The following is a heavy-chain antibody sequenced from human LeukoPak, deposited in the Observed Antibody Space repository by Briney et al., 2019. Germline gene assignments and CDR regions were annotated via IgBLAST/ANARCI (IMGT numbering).Heavy chain of an antibody. V-gene: IGHV4-39*07. J-gene: IGHJ4*02. D-gene: IGHD1-26*01. CDR2: INYRGTT. Sequence: SETLSLTCTVSGGPISSGDYYWGWLRQPPGMGPEGIGSINYRGTTYYNPSLQSRVAISVHTSNNQFSLQLTSVTATDTAVYYCARVSRDSGNYYTFLDYWGQGTLVTVSS. CDR1: GGPISSGDYY. CDR3: ARVSRDSGNYYTFLDY.